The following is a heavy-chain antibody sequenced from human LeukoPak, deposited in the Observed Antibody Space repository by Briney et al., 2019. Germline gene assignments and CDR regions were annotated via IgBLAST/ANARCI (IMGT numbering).Heavy chain of an antibody. D-gene: IGHD5-24*01. CDR1: GFSFSDAW. V-gene: IGHV3-15*01. CDR3: TSIYY. Sequence: PGGSLRLSCAASGFSFSDAWMTWVRQAPGKGLEWVGRTKSKTAGGTTDYAAPVKGRFTISRDDSKNTLYLQMNSLKAEDTAMYFCTSIYYWGQGTLVTVSS. J-gene: IGHJ4*02. CDR2: TKSKTAGGTT.